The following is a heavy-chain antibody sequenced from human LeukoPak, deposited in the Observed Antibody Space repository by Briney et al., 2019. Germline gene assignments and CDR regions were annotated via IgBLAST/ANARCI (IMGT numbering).Heavy chain of an antibody. CDR1: GGSISSSSYY. CDR3: ARLWSGYRPPDF. CDR2: IYYSGSS. Sequence: PSETLSLTCTVSGGSISSSSYYWGFIRQPPGKGLEWIGSIYYSGSSYYNPSLRSRVTISVDTSKMQFSLRLSSVTAADMAVYYCARLWSGYRPPDFWGQGTLVTVSS. D-gene: IGHD3-3*01. J-gene: IGHJ4*02. V-gene: IGHV4-39*01.